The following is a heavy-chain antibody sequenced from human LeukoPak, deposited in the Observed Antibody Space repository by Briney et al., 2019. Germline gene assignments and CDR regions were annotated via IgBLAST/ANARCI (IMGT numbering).Heavy chain of an antibody. CDR2: IRYDGSNR. J-gene: IGHJ4*02. V-gene: IGHV3-30*02. CDR1: GFTFTSYG. D-gene: IGHD1-26*01. Sequence: PGGSLRLSCAASGFTFTSYGMHWVRQAPGKGLEWVAFIRYDGSNRNYADSVKGRFTISRDNSRNTLYLQMNSLRAEDTAVYYCASGSGSSFDYWGQGTLVTVSS. CDR3: ASGSGSSFDY.